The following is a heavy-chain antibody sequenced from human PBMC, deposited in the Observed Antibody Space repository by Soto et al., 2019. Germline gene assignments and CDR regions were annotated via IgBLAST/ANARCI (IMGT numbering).Heavy chain of an antibody. CDR1: GFTFSNYA. J-gene: IGHJ4*01. D-gene: IGHD6-13*01. V-gene: IGHV3-30*18. CDR3: AKDPSRAAAYYFEY. CDR2: IAADGADK. Sequence: QVQLVEAGGGVVQPGRSLRLSCAVSGFTFSNYAMHWVRQAPGKGLEWVAVIAADGADKHYADSVKGRFTISRDNPKNKLSLQRTSLRAEDTAVYYCAKDPSRAAAYYFEYWGHGTLVTVSS.